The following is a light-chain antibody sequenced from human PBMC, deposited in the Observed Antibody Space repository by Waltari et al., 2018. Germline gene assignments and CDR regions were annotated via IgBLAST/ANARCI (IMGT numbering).Light chain of an antibody. CDR1: SGSVSTNHY. Sequence: QTVVTQEPSFSVSPGGTVTLTCGLTSGSVSTNHYASWYRQTPGQAPRTRIHNTDTRASGVPDRFSGSILGNKAALTITGAQADDESDYYCVLYMGSVVFGGGTKLTVL. CDR2: NTD. V-gene: IGLV8-61*01. J-gene: IGLJ3*02. CDR3: VLYMGSVV.